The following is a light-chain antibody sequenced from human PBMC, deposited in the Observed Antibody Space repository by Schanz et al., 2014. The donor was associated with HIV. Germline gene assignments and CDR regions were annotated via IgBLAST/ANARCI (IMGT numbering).Light chain of an antibody. CDR1: SGTIASAY. CDR3: QSYDITNPGI. Sequence: NFMLTQPHSVSESPGNTVTISCTRSSGTIASAYVQWYQHRPGSAPITLIYESDQRHSGVPDRFSGSIDSSSNSATLSISGLETEDEADYYCQSYDITNPGIFGGGTKLTVL. J-gene: IGLJ2*01. V-gene: IGLV6-57*04. CDR2: ESD.